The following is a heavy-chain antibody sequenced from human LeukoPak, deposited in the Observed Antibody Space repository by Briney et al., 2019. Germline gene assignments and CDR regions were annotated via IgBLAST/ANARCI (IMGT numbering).Heavy chain of an antibody. Sequence: ETSETLSLTCTVSGGSISSYYWSWIRQPPGKGLEWIGYIYYSGSTNYNPSLKSRVTISVDTSKSQFSLKLSSVTAADTAVYYCARAPSKNYYGMDVWGQGTTVTVSS. CDR1: GGSISSYY. V-gene: IGHV4-59*01. CDR2: IYYSGST. CDR3: ARAPSKNYYGMDV. J-gene: IGHJ6*02.